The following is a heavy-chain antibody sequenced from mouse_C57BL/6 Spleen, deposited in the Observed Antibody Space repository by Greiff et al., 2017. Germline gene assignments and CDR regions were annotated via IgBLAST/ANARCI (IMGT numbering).Heavy chain of an antibody. D-gene: IGHD2-1*01. J-gene: IGHJ2*01. CDR1: GFTFSDYG. CDR2: ISSGSSTI. CDR3: ARNGKDY. Sequence: EVHLVESGGGLVKPGGSLKLSCAASGFTFSDYGMHWVRQAPEKGLEWVAYISSGSSTIYYADTVKGRFTISRDNPKNTLFLQLTSLRSEDTAMYYCARNGKDYWGQGTTLTVSS. V-gene: IGHV5-17*01.